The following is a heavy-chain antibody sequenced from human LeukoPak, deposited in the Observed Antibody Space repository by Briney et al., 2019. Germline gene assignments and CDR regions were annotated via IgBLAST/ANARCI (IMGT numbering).Heavy chain of an antibody. D-gene: IGHD6-19*01. CDR2: IGSGGDT. J-gene: IGHJ4*02. CDR3: ARAVAGTDEIDS. V-gene: IGHV3-13*01. CDR1: GFSLSSFD. Sequence: GGTLRLSRAGSGFSLSSFDMLWVRQATGKGLEWVSAIGSGGDTYYAGSVKGRFTISRESAKNSFYLQMNSLSAGDTAVYFCARAVAGTDEIDSWGQGTLVTVSS.